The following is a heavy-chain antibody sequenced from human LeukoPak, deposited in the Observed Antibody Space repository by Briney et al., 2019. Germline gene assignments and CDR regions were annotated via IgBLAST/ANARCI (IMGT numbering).Heavy chain of an antibody. Sequence: GSLRLSCAASGFTVSSNYMSWVRQAPGKGLEWVSVIYSGGRTYYADSVKGRFTISRDNSKNTLYLQMNSLRAEDTAVYYCAGTTCGGDCYSEYWGQGTQVTASS. CDR2: IYSGGRT. V-gene: IGHV3-53*01. CDR1: GFTVSSNY. J-gene: IGHJ4*02. CDR3: AGTTCGGDCYSEY. D-gene: IGHD2-21*02.